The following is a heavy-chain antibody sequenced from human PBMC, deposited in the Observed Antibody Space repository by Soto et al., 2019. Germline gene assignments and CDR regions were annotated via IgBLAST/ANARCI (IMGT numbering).Heavy chain of an antibody. D-gene: IGHD1-26*01. V-gene: IGHV3-7*01. Sequence: EVQLVESGGGLVQPGGSLRVSCAVYGFTFSSCWMSWVRQAPGKGLEWVANIRQDGSEKYYVDSVKGRFSISRDNAKNSPFLQMNTLRAEDSAVYYSASSYPAYSSTPFDYWGQGTLVTISS. CDR3: ASSYPAYSSTPFDY. CDR1: GFTFSSCW. CDR2: IRQDGSEK. J-gene: IGHJ4*02.